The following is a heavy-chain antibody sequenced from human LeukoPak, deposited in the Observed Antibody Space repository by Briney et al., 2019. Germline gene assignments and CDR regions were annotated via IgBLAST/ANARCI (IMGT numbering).Heavy chain of an antibody. CDR1: GYTYTSHG. Sequence: ASVMVSCKASGYTYTSHGITWVRQAPGQGLEWMGWISAYNRDTKYAQNFQGRVTIITESSTNTAYMELRSLRSDDTAVYYCARDPSNTSGWSPYFDYWGQGTLVTVSS. V-gene: IGHV1-18*04. CDR3: ARDPSNTSGWSPYFDY. D-gene: IGHD6-13*01. CDR2: ISAYNRDT. J-gene: IGHJ4*02.